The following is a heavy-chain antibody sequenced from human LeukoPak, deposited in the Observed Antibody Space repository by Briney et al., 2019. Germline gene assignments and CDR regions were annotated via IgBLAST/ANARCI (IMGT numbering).Heavy chain of an antibody. CDR2: ISWTSGSM. CDR1: GFTFDDYA. J-gene: IGHJ4*02. Sequence: GRSLRLSCAASGFTFDDYAMHWVRQAPGKGLEWVSGISWTSGSMDYADSVKGRFTISRDNAKNSLYLQMNSLRAEDTAVYYCAVDYCSSTSCRRGVYWGQGTLVTVSS. CDR3: AVDYCSSTSCRRGVY. V-gene: IGHV3-9*01. D-gene: IGHD2-2*01.